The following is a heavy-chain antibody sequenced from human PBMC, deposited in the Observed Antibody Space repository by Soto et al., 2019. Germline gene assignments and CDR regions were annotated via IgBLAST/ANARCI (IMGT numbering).Heavy chain of an antibody. V-gene: IGHV1-69*01. D-gene: IGHD3-10*01. J-gene: IGHJ6*02. CDR2: IIPLFGTT. CDR3: AAELGFGKLSVV. Sequence: QVQVVQSGVEVRRPGSSVKVSCKASGDTFKNCVISWVRQAPGQGLEWMGGIIPLFGTTDFAQRFQGRLTITTDESTTTADRELSRLRSEDTATYYCAAELGFGKLSVVWGQGTKVIVSS. CDR1: GDTFKNCV.